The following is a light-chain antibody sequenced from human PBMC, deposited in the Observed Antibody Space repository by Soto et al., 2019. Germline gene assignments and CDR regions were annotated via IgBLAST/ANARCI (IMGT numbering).Light chain of an antibody. V-gene: IGKV3-15*01. Sequence: EIVRTQSPATLSVSPGERATLSCRASQSVRSDLAWYQQKPGQTPRLLIYGASTRATGVPVRFSGSGSGTEFTLTINSLQSEDFATYYCQQYNNWPSYTFGQGTKLEIK. J-gene: IGKJ2*01. CDR1: QSVRSD. CDR3: QQYNNWPSYT. CDR2: GAS.